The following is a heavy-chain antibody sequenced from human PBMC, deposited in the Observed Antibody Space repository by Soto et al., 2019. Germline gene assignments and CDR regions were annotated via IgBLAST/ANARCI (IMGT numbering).Heavy chain of an antibody. Sequence: EVQLVESGGGLVKPGGSLRLSCAASGFTFSNAWMTWVRQAPGKGLEWVGRIKSKTDGGTIDYAAPVKGRFTISRDDSIDTVYLQTNRVKTEDTALYYCFGEWRWGTNFQHLGQGTLVTVSS. CDR3: FGEWRWGTNFQH. D-gene: IGHD3-10*01. CDR2: IKSKTDGGTI. J-gene: IGHJ1*01. V-gene: IGHV3-15*07. CDR1: GFTFSNAW.